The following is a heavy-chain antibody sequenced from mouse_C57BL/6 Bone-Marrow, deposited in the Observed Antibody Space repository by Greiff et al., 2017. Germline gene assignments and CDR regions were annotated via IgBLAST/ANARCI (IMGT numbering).Heavy chain of an antibody. V-gene: IGHV1-19*01. CDR2: INPYNGGT. CDR1: GYTFTDYY. J-gene: IGHJ2*01. D-gene: IGHD1-1*01. Sequence: VQLKESGPVLVKPGASVKMSCKASGYTFTDYYMNWVKQSHGKSLEWIGVINPYNGGTSYNQKFKGKATLTVDKSSSTAYMELNSLTSEDSAVYYCARSDGSSPYYFDYWGQGTTLTVSS. CDR3: ARSDGSSPYYFDY.